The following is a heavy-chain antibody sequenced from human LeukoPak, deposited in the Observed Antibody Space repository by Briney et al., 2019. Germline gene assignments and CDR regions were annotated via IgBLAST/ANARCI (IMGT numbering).Heavy chain of an antibody. CDR3: ARSQITFGGVIVIYFDY. Sequence: ASVKVSCKASGYTFTSYDINWVRQATGQGLEWMGWMNPNSGNTGYAQKFQGRVTITRNTSICTAYMELSSLRSEDTAVYYCARSQITFGGVIVIYFDYWGQGTLVTVSS. CDR1: GYTFTSYD. D-gene: IGHD3-16*02. V-gene: IGHV1-8*03. CDR2: MNPNSGNT. J-gene: IGHJ4*02.